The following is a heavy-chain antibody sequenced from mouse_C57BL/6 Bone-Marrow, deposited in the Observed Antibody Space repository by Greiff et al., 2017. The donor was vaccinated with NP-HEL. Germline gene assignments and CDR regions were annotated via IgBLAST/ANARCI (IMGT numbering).Heavy chain of an antibody. Sequence: DVQLQESGPELVKPGASVKISCKASGYSFTGYYMNWVKQSPEKSLEWIGEINPSTGGTTYNQKFKAKATLTVDKSSSTAYMQLKSLTAEDSAVYYCARWDRLGYYGSSYYWGQGTTLTVSS. CDR3: ARWDRLGYYGSSYY. J-gene: IGHJ2*01. V-gene: IGHV1-42*01. CDR1: GYSFTGYY. D-gene: IGHD1-1*01. CDR2: INPSTGGT.